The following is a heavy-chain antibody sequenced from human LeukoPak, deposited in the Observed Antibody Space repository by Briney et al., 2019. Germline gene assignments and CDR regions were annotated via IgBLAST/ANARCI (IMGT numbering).Heavy chain of an antibody. D-gene: IGHD3-22*01. CDR3: AKGPVRGYQTYYFDY. V-gene: IGHV3-74*01. CDR1: GFTFSSYE. J-gene: IGHJ4*02. Sequence: GGSLRLSCAASGFTFSSYEMNWVRHAPGKGLVWVSRINSDGSSASYADSVKGRFTISRDNSKNTVYLQMNSLRAEDTAVYYCAKGPVRGYQTYYFDYWGQGTLVTVSS. CDR2: INSDGSSA.